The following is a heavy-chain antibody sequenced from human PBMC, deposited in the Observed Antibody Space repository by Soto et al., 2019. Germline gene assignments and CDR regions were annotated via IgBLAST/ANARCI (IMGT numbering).Heavy chain of an antibody. Sequence: PSETLSPTCSVSGASIVGYYWSWIRKSAGKGLEWIGRIYATGTTDYNPSLKSRVMMSVDTSKKQFSLKLRSVTDADTALYYCAGDGTKTFRDWVDHWGQGISVTVSS. V-gene: IGHV4-4*07. CDR2: IYATGTT. D-gene: IGHD1-1*01. CDR1: GASIVGYY. CDR3: AGDGTKTFRDWVDH. J-gene: IGHJ5*02.